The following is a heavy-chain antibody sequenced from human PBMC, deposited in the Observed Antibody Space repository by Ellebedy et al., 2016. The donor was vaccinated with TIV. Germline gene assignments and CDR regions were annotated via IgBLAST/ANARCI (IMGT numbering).Heavy chain of an antibody. CDR1: GFTFDDYA. D-gene: IGHD6-19*01. CDR3: ARCEYSSGWYESNYFDY. J-gene: IGHJ4*02. CDR2: ISWNSGSI. V-gene: IGHV3-9*01. Sequence: GGSLRLXXAASGFTFDDYAMHWVRQAPGKGLEWVSGISWNSGSIGYADSVKGRFTISRDNAKNSLYLQMNSLRAEDTAVYYCARCEYSSGWYESNYFDYWGQGTLVTVSS.